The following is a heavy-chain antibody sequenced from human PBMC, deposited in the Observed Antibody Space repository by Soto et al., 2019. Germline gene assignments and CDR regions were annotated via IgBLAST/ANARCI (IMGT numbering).Heavy chain of an antibody. CDR3: ARKRGMDF. CDR2: ICSSGGTT. D-gene: IGHD3-10*01. V-gene: IGHV3-48*03. J-gene: IGHJ6*02. Sequence: PAESLRLSCAASGFTFSNYEMNWVRQAPGKGLEWVSYICSSGGTTYYADSVKGRFTVSRGNARNSLYLQTNSLRAEDTAFYYCARKRGMDFWGQGTTVTVSS. CDR1: GFTFSNYE.